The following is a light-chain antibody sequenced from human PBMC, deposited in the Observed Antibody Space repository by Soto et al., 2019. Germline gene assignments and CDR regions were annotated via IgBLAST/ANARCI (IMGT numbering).Light chain of an antibody. CDR3: QQYGSSPTIT. V-gene: IGKV3-20*01. CDR2: GAS. J-gene: IGKJ5*01. CDR1: QSVSSN. Sequence: LVMTQSPATLSVSPGERATLSCRASQSVSSNLAWYQQKPCQAPRLIIYGASTRATGIPDRFSGSVSGTDFTLTISRLEPEDFAVYYGQQYGSSPTITFCQGTRLEIK.